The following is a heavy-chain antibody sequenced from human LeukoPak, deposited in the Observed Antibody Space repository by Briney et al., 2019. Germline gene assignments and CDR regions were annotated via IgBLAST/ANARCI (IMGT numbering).Heavy chain of an antibody. V-gene: IGHV4-34*01. D-gene: IGHD3-22*01. CDR1: GGSFSGYY. Sequence: SETLSLTCAVYGGSFSGYYWSWIRQPPGKGLEWIGETNHSGSTNYNPSPKSRVTISVDTSKNQFSLKLSSVTAADTAVYYCARGERPITMIVVVINNPPYFDYWGQGTLVTVSS. J-gene: IGHJ4*02. CDR2: TNHSGST. CDR3: ARGERPITMIVVVINNPPYFDY.